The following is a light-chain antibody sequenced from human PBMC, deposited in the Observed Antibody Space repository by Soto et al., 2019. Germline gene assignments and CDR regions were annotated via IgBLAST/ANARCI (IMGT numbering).Light chain of an antibody. CDR1: QSVSSSY. Sequence: EIVLTQSPGTLSLSPGERATLSCRASQSVSSSYLAWYQQKPGQAPRLLIYGASSRATGIPDRFSGSGSGTDFTLTISRLEPEVFGVYYCQQYVSSPLTFGGGTRVEIK. V-gene: IGKV3-20*01. J-gene: IGKJ4*01. CDR3: QQYVSSPLT. CDR2: GAS.